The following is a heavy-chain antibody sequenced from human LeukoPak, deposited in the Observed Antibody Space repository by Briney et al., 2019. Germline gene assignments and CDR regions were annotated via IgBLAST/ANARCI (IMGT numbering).Heavy chain of an antibody. CDR1: GGSFSGYY. V-gene: IGHV4-34*01. CDR3: ARRSVVVPAANPYDF. CDR2: INHSGST. D-gene: IGHD2-2*01. Sequence: SETLSLTCAVSGGSFSGYYWSWIRQTPGKGLEWIGEINHSGSTNYNPSLKSRVTISVDTSKNQLSLKLSSVTAADTAVYYCARRSVVVPAANPYDFWGQGTLATVSS. J-gene: IGHJ4*02.